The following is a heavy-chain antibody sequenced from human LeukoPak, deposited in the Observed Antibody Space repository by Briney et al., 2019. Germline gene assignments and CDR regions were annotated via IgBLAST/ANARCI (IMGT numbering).Heavy chain of an antibody. D-gene: IGHD3-22*01. Sequence: PSETLSLTCTVSGGSISSSSYYWSWIRQPPGKGLEWIGEINHSGSTNYNPSLKSRVTISVDTSKNQFSLKLSSVTAADTAVYYCARGLVVVFDYWGQGTLVTVSS. CDR3: ARGLVVVFDY. V-gene: IGHV4-39*07. CDR2: INHSGST. J-gene: IGHJ4*02. CDR1: GGSISSSSYY.